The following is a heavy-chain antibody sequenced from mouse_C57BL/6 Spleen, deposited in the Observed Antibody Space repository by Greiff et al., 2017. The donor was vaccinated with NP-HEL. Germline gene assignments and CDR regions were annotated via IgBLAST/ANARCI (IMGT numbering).Heavy chain of an antibody. V-gene: IGHV14-2*01. Sequence: VQLQQSGAELVKPGASVKLSCTASGFNIKDYYMHWVKQRTEQGLEWIGRIDPEDGDTNYAAKFQGKATITADTSSNTAYLQLSSLTSEDTAVYYCARGDYGSRRRYVDVWGKGTTLTVSS. J-gene: IGHJ1*03. D-gene: IGHD1-1*01. CDR1: GFNIKDYY. CDR3: ARGDYGSRRRYVDV. CDR2: IDPEDGDT.